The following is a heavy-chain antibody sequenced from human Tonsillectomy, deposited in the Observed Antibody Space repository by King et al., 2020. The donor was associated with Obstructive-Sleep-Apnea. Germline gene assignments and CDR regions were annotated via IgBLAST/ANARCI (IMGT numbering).Heavy chain of an antibody. D-gene: IGHD1-26*01. CDR1: GYTFINYF. Sequence: QLVQSGAEVKKPGASVKVSCKASGYTFINYFMHWVRQAPGQGLEWMGIINPSGGSPNYAQRFQGRVTMTRDTPTSTLYMELSSLTFEDTAIYYCVRANSGSYFDVWGQGTLVTVSS. J-gene: IGHJ4*02. CDR2: INPSGGSP. V-gene: IGHV1-46*01. CDR3: VRANSGSYFDV.